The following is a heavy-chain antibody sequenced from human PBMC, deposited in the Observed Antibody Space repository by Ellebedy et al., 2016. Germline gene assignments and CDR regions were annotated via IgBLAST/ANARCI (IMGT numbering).Heavy chain of an antibody. CDR2: IYYSGST. Sequence: SETLSLTXTVSGGSISSSSYYWGWIRQPPGKGLEWIGSIYYSGSTYYNPSLKSRVTISVDTSKNQFSLKLSSVTAADTAVYYCAREFPVVAAFSSFDYWGQGTLVTVSS. CDR3: AREFPVVAAFSSFDY. D-gene: IGHD2-15*01. CDR1: GGSISSSSYY. J-gene: IGHJ4*02. V-gene: IGHV4-39*07.